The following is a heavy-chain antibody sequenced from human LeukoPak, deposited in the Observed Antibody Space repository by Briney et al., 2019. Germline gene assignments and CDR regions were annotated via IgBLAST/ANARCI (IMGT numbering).Heavy chain of an antibody. CDR1: GFTFSSYA. Sequence: GRSLRLSCAASGFTFSSYAMHWVRQAPGKGLEWVAVISYDGSNKYYADSVKGRFTISRDNSKNTLYLQMNSLRAEDTAVYYCARDPRARGMVRGVGDYWGQGTLVTVSS. V-gene: IGHV3-30-3*01. D-gene: IGHD3-10*01. J-gene: IGHJ4*02. CDR3: ARDPRARGMVRGVGDY. CDR2: ISYDGSNK.